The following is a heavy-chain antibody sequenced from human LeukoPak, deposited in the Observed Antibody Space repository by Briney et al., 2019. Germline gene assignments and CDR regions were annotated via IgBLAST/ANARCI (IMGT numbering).Heavy chain of an antibody. CDR2: IYYSGST. J-gene: IGHJ5*02. Sequence: SQTLSLTCTVSGGSISSGGYYWSWIRQHPGKGLEWIGYIYYSGSTYYNPSLKSRVTISVDTSKNQFSLKLGSVTAADTAVYYCARSDYSSSWYGSGWFDPWGQGTLVTVSS. CDR3: ARSDYSSSWYGSGWFDP. D-gene: IGHD6-13*01. CDR1: GGSISSGGYY. V-gene: IGHV4-31*03.